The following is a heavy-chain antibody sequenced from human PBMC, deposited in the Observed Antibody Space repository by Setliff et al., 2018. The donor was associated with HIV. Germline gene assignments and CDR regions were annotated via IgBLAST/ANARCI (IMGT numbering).Heavy chain of an antibody. V-gene: IGHV4-31*03. D-gene: IGHD3-9*01. CDR2: IYYSGNP. Sequence: SETLSLTCTVSGGSISSGYYYWSWIRQHPGKGLEWIGYIYYSGNPFYNPSLRSRVTISLDTSKNQFFLKLSSVTAPDTAIYYCARQTWEYYDTLTGYYRSPKNFDSWGQGTLVTVSS. J-gene: IGHJ4*02. CDR3: ARQTWEYYDTLTGYYRSPKNFDS. CDR1: GGSISSGYYY.